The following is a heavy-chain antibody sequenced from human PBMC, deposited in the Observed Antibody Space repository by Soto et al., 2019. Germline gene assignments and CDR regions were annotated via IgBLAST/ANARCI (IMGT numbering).Heavy chain of an antibody. Sequence: GALRLSCGASGLSVSDNYMGWVRQAPGRGLEWVSVMYAGGDTHYADSVKGRFTISRDKSENTLYLQMNSLRDEDTGVYFCVSRIPSWVFDYWGLGTLVTVSS. CDR2: MYAGGDT. CDR3: VSRIPSWVFDY. CDR1: GLSVSDNY. V-gene: IGHV3-53*01. J-gene: IGHJ4*01. D-gene: IGHD2-21*01.